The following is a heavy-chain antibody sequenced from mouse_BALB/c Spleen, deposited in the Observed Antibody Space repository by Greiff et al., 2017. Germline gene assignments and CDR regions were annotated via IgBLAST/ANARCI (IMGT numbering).Heavy chain of an antibody. V-gene: IGHV5-12-1*01. D-gene: IGHD2-4*01. CDR2: ISSGGGST. Sequence: EVNLVESGGGLVKPGGSLKLSCAASGFAFSSYDMSWVRQTPEKRLEWVAYISSGGGSTYYPDTVKGRFTISRDNAKNTLYLQMSSLKSEDTAMYYCARYDYDAYAMDYWGQGTSVTVSS. CDR3: ARYDYDAYAMDY. J-gene: IGHJ4*01. CDR1: GFAFSSYD.